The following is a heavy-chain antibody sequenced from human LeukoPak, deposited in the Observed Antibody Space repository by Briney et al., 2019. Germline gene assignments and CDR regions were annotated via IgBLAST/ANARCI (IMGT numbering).Heavy chain of an antibody. Sequence: GGSLRLSCAVSGPIVSTNYMSWVRQAPGKGLEWISILYVNENRYYADSVKGRFIISRDTSKNTLYLQMNSLRAEDTAMYYCGREDLGVDYWGQGTLVTVSS. J-gene: IGHJ4*02. CDR2: LYVNENR. CDR3: GREDLGVDY. D-gene: IGHD1-26*01. CDR1: GPIVSTNY. V-gene: IGHV3-53*01.